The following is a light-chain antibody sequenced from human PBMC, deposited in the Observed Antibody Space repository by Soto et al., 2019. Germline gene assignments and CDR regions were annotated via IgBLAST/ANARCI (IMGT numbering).Light chain of an antibody. CDR1: QSVRDNY. V-gene: IGKV3-20*01. CDR2: DAS. J-gene: IGKJ2*01. Sequence: IVLTQSPGTLSLSPEERATLSCRASQSVRDNYLAWYQHKPGQAPRLLIYDASTRATAIPERFSGSGSGTDFTLTVTSLEPEDFAVYYCQQYGSSPYAFGQGTKLEIK. CDR3: QQYGSSPYA.